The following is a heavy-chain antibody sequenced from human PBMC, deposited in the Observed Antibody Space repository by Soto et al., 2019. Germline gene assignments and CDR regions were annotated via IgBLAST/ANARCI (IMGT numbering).Heavy chain of an antibody. CDR1: GFTFTNFA. CDR2: ASGSGVSI. Sequence: GGSLRLSCAAPGFTFTNFAMSWVRQAPGKGLEWVSAASGSGVSIYYADSVKGRFTISRDNAKNSLYLQMNSLRAEDTALYYCARGHYYDSSGSIDYWGQGTLVTVSS. D-gene: IGHD3-22*01. CDR3: ARGHYYDSSGSIDY. J-gene: IGHJ4*02. V-gene: IGHV3-21*04.